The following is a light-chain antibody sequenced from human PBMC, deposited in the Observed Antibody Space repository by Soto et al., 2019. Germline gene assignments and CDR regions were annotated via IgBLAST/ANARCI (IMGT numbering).Light chain of an antibody. CDR3: CSYTASSTFDVV. CDR2: EGN. Sequence: QSALTQPASVSGSPGQSITISCTGASSDVGSYNLVSWYQHHPGKGPKLIIYEGNKRPSVVSDRFSGSKSGDTASLTISGLQSDDEADYYCCSYTASSTFDVVFGGGTKLTVL. V-gene: IGLV2-23*01. CDR1: SSDVGSYNL. J-gene: IGLJ2*01.